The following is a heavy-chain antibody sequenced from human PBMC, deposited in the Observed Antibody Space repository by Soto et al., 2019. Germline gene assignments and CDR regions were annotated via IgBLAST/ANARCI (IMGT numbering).Heavy chain of an antibody. J-gene: IGHJ4*01. Sequence: GRSLRLSCAASGFTFSSYAMSWVRQAPGKGLEWVSAISGSGGSTYYADSVKGRFTISRDNSKNTLYLQMNSLRAEDTAVYYCAKDLTYYYDSSTVYWGHGPPVTVSS. CDR3: AKDLTYYYDSSTVY. CDR1: GFTFSSYA. V-gene: IGHV3-23*01. D-gene: IGHD3-22*01. CDR2: ISGSGGST.